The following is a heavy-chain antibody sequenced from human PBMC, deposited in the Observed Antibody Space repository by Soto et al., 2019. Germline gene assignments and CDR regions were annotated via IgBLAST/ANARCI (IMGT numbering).Heavy chain of an antibody. Sequence: GESLKISCKVSGYSFTSFWISGVRQMPGKGLEWMGRIDPSDSYTSYSPSFQGHVTISADRSISTAYLQWSSLKASDTAMYYCARLERYTGYELHFDYWGQGTQVTVSS. CDR1: GYSFTSFW. V-gene: IGHV5-10-1*01. CDR2: IDPSDSYT. D-gene: IGHD5-12*01. J-gene: IGHJ4*02. CDR3: ARLERYTGYELHFDY.